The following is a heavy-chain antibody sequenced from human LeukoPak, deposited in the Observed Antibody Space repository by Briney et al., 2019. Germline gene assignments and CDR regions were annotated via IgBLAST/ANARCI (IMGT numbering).Heavy chain of an antibody. V-gene: IGHV4-34*01. D-gene: IGHD6-6*01. CDR1: GGSFSGYY. J-gene: IGHJ4*02. Sequence: PSETLSLTCAVYGGSFSGYYWSWIRQPPGKGLEWIGEINHSGSTNYNPSLKSRVTISVDTSKNQFSLKLSSVTAADTAVYYCARGRRYSSSPTFDYWGQGTLATVSS. CDR3: ARGRRYSSSPTFDY. CDR2: INHSGST.